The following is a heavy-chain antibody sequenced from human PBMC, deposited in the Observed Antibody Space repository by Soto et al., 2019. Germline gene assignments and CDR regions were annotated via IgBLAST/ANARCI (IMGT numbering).Heavy chain of an antibody. CDR2: IYYSGST. CDR3: ARVADCSGGRCYFSVDY. Sequence: QVQLQESGPGLVKPSQTLSLTCTVSGGSISSGDYYWSWIRQPPGKGLEWIGYIYYSGSTYYNPSLKSRVTTSVDTSKNQFPLKLSSVTAADTAVYYCARVADCSGGRCYFSVDYWGQGTLVTVSS. D-gene: IGHD2-15*01. V-gene: IGHV4-30-4*01. CDR1: GGSISSGDYY. J-gene: IGHJ4*02.